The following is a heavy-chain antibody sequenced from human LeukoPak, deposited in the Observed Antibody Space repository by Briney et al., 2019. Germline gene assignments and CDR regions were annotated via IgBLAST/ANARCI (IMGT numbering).Heavy chain of an antibody. Sequence: SETLSLTCAVYGGSFSGYYWSWIRQPPGKGLEWTGEINHSGSTNYNPSPKSRVTISVDTSKNQFSLKLSSVTAADTAVYYCARSAVTTQLDYWGQGTLVTVSS. V-gene: IGHV4-34*01. CDR2: INHSGST. CDR1: GGSFSGYY. CDR3: ARSAVTTQLDY. D-gene: IGHD4-17*01. J-gene: IGHJ4*02.